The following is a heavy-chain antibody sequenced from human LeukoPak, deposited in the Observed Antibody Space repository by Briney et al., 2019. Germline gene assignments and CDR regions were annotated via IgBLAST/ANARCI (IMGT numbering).Heavy chain of an antibody. CDR1: EFTFSSYA. J-gene: IGHJ4*02. Sequence: PGGSLRLSCAASEFTFSSYAMHWVRQAPSKGLEWVALISYDGSNEYYADSVKGRFTISRDNSKNTLYLQMNSLRAEDTAVYYCARDSQRTYCSSTSCYRYYFDYWGQGTLVTVSS. CDR2: ISYDGSNE. CDR3: ARDSQRTYCSSTSCYRYYFDY. D-gene: IGHD2-2*02. V-gene: IGHV3-30*04.